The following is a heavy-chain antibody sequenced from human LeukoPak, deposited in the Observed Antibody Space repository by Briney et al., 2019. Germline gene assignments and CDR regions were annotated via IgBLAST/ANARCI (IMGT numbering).Heavy chain of an antibody. CDR3: ARPPAYCRSTRTHIDSCYYWYFDL. Sequence: ASVKVSCKASGYTFNSYEINWVRQASGQSLEWMGWMNPDSGDTGYAQKFQGRVTMTRDTSMSTAYMELNSLSSEDTAVYYCARPPAYCRSTRTHIDSCYYWYFDLWGRGTLVTVSS. J-gene: IGHJ2*01. CDR1: GYTFNSYE. V-gene: IGHV1-8*02. D-gene: IGHD2-2*01. CDR2: MNPDSGDT.